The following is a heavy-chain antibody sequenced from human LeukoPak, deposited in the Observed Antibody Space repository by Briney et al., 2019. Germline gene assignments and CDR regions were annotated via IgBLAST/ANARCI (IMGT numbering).Heavy chain of an antibody. D-gene: IGHD6-13*01. Sequence: ASVKVSCKASGYTFTTYDINWVRQATGQGLELMGWMDPYSGKTVYAQKFQGRVTMTRDTSISTAYMELNNLRSDDTAVYYCARGSGAATPWGQGTLVTVSS. J-gene: IGHJ5*02. CDR2: MDPYSGKT. V-gene: IGHV1-8*01. CDR1: GYTFTTYD. CDR3: ARGSGAATP.